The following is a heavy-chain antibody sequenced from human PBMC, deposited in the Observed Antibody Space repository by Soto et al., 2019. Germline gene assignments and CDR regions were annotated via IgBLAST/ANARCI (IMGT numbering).Heavy chain of an antibody. V-gene: IGHV3-33*01. CDR1: GFTFSSYG. CDR3: ARDNGYYYDDSAANWFDP. J-gene: IGHJ5*02. Sequence: GGSLRLSCAASGFTFSSYGMHWVRQAPGKGLEWVAVIWYDGSNKYYADSVKGRFTISRDNSKNTLYLQMNSLRAEDTAVYYCARDNGYYYDDSAANWFDPWGQGTLVTVSS. CDR2: IWYDGSNK. D-gene: IGHD3-22*01.